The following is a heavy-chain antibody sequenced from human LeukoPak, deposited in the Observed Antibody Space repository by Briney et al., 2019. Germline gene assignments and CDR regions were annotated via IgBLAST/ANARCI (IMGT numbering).Heavy chain of an antibody. CDR1: GGSIDSDY. CDR3: ARVGGMTTINNAAFDI. J-gene: IGHJ3*02. V-gene: IGHV4-59*01. Sequence: SETLSLTCSVSGGSIDSDYWNWIRQPPGKGLEWIGYIYHSGSTNYNPSLKSRVTISIDKSKKQFSLKLISVTAADTAIYYCARVGGMTTINNAAFDIWGQGTMVTVSS. D-gene: IGHD4-4*01. CDR2: IYHSGST.